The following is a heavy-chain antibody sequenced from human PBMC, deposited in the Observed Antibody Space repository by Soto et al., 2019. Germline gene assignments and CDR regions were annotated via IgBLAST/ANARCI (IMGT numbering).Heavy chain of an antibody. J-gene: IGHJ4*02. Sequence: EVHLVESGGGLAKPGGSLRLSCVGSGFSFSSYTMTWVRQAPGMGLEYLASISKSSSLTYYADSVRGRFIISRDNARDSLFLQMYSLRAEDTAVYYCVRGDDRVDWGQGTLVTVSS. V-gene: IGHV3-21*03. CDR3: VRGDDRVD. CDR1: GFSFSSYT. D-gene: IGHD1-1*01. CDR2: ISKSSSLT.